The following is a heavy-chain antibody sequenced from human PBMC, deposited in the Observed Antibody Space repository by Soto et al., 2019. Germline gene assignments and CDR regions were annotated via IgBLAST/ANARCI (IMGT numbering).Heavy chain of an antibody. D-gene: IGHD1-7*01. Sequence: SETLSLTCTVSGGSISSGGYYWSWIRQHPGKGLEWIGYIYYSGSTYYNPSLKSRVTISVDTSKNQFSLKLSSVTAADTAVYYCAREVNWNYAGYYYYGMDVWGQGTTVTVSS. J-gene: IGHJ6*02. CDR1: GGSISSGGYY. CDR3: AREVNWNYAGYYYYGMDV. CDR2: IYYSGST. V-gene: IGHV4-31*03.